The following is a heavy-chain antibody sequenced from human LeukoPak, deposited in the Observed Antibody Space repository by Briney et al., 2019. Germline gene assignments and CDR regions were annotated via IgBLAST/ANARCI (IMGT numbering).Heavy chain of an antibody. CDR3: ARSDGYGLVGI. CDR2: IYSSGST. J-gene: IGHJ3*02. CDR1: GVSISSGSNY. Sequence: PSETLSLTCCVSGVSISSGSNYWGWIRQPPGKKLEWIGSIYSSGSTYYNSSLKSRVIILIDTAKNHFSLNLSSVTAADTAVYYCARSDGYGLVGIWGQGTMVTVSS. D-gene: IGHD3-10*01. V-gene: IGHV4-39*07.